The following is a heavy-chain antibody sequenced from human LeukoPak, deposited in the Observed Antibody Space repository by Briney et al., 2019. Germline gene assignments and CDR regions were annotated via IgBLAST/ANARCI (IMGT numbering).Heavy chain of an antibody. CDR2: VIPILGTA. CDR1: GCTFSSYA. V-gene: IGHV1-69*05. CDR3: ASPYYYDSSGPPLLAFDI. D-gene: IGHD3-22*01. J-gene: IGHJ3*02. Sequence: ASVKVSCKASGCTFSSYAISWVRQAPGQGLEWMGGVIPILGTANYAQKFQGRVTITTDESTSTAYMELSSLRSEDTAVYYCASPYYYDSSGPPLLAFDIWGQGTMVTVSS.